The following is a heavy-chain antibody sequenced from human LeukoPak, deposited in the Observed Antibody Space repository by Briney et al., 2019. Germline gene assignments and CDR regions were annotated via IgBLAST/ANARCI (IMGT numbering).Heavy chain of an antibody. Sequence: GSLRLSCAASGLTFSSYAMSWVRQAPGKGLEWVSAISGSGGSTYYADSVKGRFTISRENSKNTLYLQMNSLRAEDTAVYYCAKPPYSSGWYGWGYWGQGTLVTVSS. CDR2: ISGSGGST. V-gene: IGHV3-23*01. CDR1: GLTFSSYA. J-gene: IGHJ4*02. CDR3: AKPPYSSGWYGWGY. D-gene: IGHD6-19*01.